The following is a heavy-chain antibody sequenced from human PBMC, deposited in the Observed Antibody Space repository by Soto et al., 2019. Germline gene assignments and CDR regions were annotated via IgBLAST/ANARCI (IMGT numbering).Heavy chain of an antibody. Sequence: GASVKVSCKASGYTFTSYYMHWVRQAPGQGLEWMGKINPSGGSTSYAQKFQGRVTMTRDTSTSTVYMELSSLRAEDTAVYYCASNDRSYSSGWYELDYWGQGTLVTVSS. CDR1: GYTFTSYY. D-gene: IGHD6-19*01. V-gene: IGHV1-46*01. J-gene: IGHJ4*02. CDR2: INPSGGST. CDR3: ASNDRSYSSGWYELDY.